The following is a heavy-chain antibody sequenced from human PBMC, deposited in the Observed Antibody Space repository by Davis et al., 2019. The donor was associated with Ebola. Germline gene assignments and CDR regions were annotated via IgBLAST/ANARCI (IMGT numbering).Heavy chain of an antibody. CDR2: ISYDGSNK. D-gene: IGHD2-21*02. J-gene: IGHJ5*02. Sequence: GESLKISCAASGFTFSSYAMHWVRQAPGKGLEWVAVISYDGSNKYYADSVKGRFTISRDNSKNTLYLQMNSLRAEDTAVYYCARDYHIVVVTAPNAWGQGTLVTVSS. CDR1: GFTFSSYA. CDR3: ARDYHIVVVTAPNA. V-gene: IGHV3-30-3*01.